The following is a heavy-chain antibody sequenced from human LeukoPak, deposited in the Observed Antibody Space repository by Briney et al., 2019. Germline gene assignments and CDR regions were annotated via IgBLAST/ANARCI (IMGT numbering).Heavy chain of an antibody. CDR2: ISWYSGNI. CDR3: ARDVWRRAFYYAMDV. Sequence: QPGGSLRLSCVASGFTFDDHAMHWVRQAPGKGLEGVSSISWYSGNIGYADSVKGRFSISRDNAKNTLYLEMNSLRTDDTALYFCARDVWRRAFYYAMDVWGLGTTVAVSS. D-gene: IGHD2-21*01. V-gene: IGHV3-9*01. J-gene: IGHJ6*02. CDR1: GFTFDDHA.